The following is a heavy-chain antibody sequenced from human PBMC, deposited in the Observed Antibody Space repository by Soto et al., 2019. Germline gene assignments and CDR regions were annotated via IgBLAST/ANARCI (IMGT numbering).Heavy chain of an antibody. CDR3: ARDTNWNYNYYYYYGMDV. V-gene: IGHV3-53*02. CDR2: IYSDGTT. J-gene: IGHJ6*02. D-gene: IGHD1-7*01. Sequence: EVQLVETGGGLIQPGGSLRLSCAASGFTVSSNYMNWVRQAPGKGLEWVSIIYSDGTTSYADSVKGRFTISRDNFKNTLYLQMNSLRAEDTAVYYCARDTNWNYNYYYYYGMDVWGQGTTVTVSS. CDR1: GFTVSSNY.